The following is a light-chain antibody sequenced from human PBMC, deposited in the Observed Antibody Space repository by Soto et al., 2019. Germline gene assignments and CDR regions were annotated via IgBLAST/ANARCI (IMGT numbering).Light chain of an antibody. V-gene: IGKV1-5*03. CDR3: QQYDTYSWT. CDR1: QSIGTW. CDR2: RAS. Sequence: DIQMTQSPSTLSAGVGDRVTITCRASQSIGTWLAWYQQKPGKAPKLLIQRASSLESVVPSRFSGSGSGTEFTLTISSLQADDFATYYCQQYDTYSWTFGQGTKVEIK. J-gene: IGKJ1*01.